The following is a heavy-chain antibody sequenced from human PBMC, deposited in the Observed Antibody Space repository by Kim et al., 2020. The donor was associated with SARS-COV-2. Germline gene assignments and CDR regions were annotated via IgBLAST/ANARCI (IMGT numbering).Heavy chain of an antibody. CDR2: ISGSGGST. J-gene: IGHJ4*02. CDR1: GFTFSSYV. D-gene: IGHD3-16*02. Sequence: GGSLRLSCAASGFTFSSYVMNWVRQAPGKGLEWVSAISGSGGSTYYADSVKGRFTISRDNSKNTLYLQMNSLRAEDTAVYYCAKVANYGYVWGCYRFDYWGQGTLVSVSS. CDR3: AKVANYGYVWGCYRFDY. V-gene: IGHV3-23*01.